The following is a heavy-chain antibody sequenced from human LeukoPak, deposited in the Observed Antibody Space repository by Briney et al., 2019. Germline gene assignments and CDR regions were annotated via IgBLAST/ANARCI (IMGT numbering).Heavy chain of an antibody. CDR1: GLTFSSYW. CDR2: IKQDGSDK. Sequence: GGSLRLSCAASGLTFSSYWMGWVRQAPGKGLEWVANIKQDGSDKNYVDSVKGRFTISRDNAKNSLFLQMSSLRVEDTAVYYCGTSTLSWGQGTPVTVSS. J-gene: IGHJ4*02. CDR3: GTSTLS. D-gene: IGHD1-1*01. V-gene: IGHV3-7*01.